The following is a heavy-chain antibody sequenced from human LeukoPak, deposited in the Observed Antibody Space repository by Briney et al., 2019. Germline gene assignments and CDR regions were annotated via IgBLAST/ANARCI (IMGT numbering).Heavy chain of an antibody. D-gene: IGHD3-10*01. CDR3: AGAPGSWLYYYYGMDV. V-gene: IGHV1-2*02. Sequence: GGSVKVSCKTSGYSFTSFYIHWMRQAPGQGLEWMGWIHTRRGETNYAQKFQGRVTMTRDTSISTAYMELSRLRSDDTAVYYCAGAPGSWLYYYYGMDVWGQGTTVTVSS. CDR1: GYSFTSFY. J-gene: IGHJ6*02. CDR2: IHTRRGET.